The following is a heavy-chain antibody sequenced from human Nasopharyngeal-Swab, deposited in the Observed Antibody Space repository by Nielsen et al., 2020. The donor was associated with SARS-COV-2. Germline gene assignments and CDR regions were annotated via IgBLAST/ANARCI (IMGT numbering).Heavy chain of an antibody. J-gene: IGHJ4*02. D-gene: IGHD6-19*01. Sequence: SCAASGFVFSSVWMSWVRQAPGKGLEWVGRIKRKADGGTVEYATAVRGRFSISRDDSRNTLFLQMNRLKTEDTAVYYCTTLHRTGWFRGQGTLVTVSS. CDR3: TTLHRTGWF. CDR2: IKRKADGGTV. V-gene: IGHV3-15*01. CDR1: GFVFSSVW.